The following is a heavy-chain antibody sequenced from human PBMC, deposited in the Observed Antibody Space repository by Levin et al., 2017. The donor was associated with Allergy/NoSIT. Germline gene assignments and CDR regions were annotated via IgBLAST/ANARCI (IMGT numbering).Heavy chain of an antibody. Sequence: GESLKISCKGSGYSFTSYWIGWVRQMPGKGLEWMGIIYPGDSDTRYSPSFQGQVTISADKSISTAYLQWSSLKASDTAMYYCARHVLYGSGSYTGGWFDPWGQGTLVTVSS. V-gene: IGHV5-51*01. CDR1: GYSFTSYW. J-gene: IGHJ5*02. CDR3: ARHVLYGSGSYTGGWFDP. CDR2: IYPGDSDT. D-gene: IGHD3-10*01.